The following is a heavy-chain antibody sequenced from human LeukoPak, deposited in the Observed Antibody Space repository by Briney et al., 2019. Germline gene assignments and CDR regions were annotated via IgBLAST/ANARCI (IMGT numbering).Heavy chain of an antibody. CDR2: FHNSGTS. J-gene: IGHJ4*02. Sequence: SETLSLTCTVSDDSISDYYRGWIRQPPGKGLEWIRYFHNSGTSTYNPSLKSRVTIPADTSKNQFSLKLNSLTTADTAVYYCTRGAGWLIDYWGQGILVTVSS. D-gene: IGHD3-16*01. CDR1: DDSISDYY. CDR3: TRGAGWLIDY. V-gene: IGHV4-59*01.